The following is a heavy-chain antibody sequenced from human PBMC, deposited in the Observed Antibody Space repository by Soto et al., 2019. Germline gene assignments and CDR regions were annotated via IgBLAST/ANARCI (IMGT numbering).Heavy chain of an antibody. Sequence: PGGSLRLSCAASGFTCSSYGMHWVRQTPGKGLEWVAVISYDGSNKYYADCVKGRFTISRDNSKNTLYLQMNSLRAEDTAVYYCTSSRGYASLYYFDYWGQGTVVTLS. D-gene: IGHD5-12*01. CDR2: ISYDGSNK. CDR3: TSSRGYASLYYFDY. CDR1: GFTCSSYG. J-gene: IGHJ4*02. V-gene: IGHV3-30*03.